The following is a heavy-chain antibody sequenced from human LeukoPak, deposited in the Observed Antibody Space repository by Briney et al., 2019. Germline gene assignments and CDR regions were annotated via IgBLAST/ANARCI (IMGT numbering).Heavy chain of an antibody. CDR1: GYSFTSYW. D-gene: IGHD4-23*01. Sequence: GESLQISCKGSGYSFTSYWIGWVRQMPGKGLEWMGIIYPGDSDTRYSPSFQGQVTISADKSISTAYLQWSSLKASDTAMYYCARLLSVVTPLINFDYWGQGTLVTVSS. V-gene: IGHV5-51*01. CDR2: IYPGDSDT. J-gene: IGHJ4*02. CDR3: ARLLSVVTPLINFDY.